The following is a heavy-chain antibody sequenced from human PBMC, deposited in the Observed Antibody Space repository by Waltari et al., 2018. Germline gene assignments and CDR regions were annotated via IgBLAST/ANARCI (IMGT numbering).Heavy chain of an antibody. CDR1: RTTFIDYA. D-gene: IGHD3-22*01. Sequence: QVQLVQSGAEVKKPGASVKVSCKTSRTTFIDYAIHWVRQAPGHRLEWMGWINAGNGNTKYSENFQDRVTITRDTSATTAYMDLSSLTSEDTAVYYCARTYKYDDSGYSRHYHYFDYWGQGTLVTVSS. V-gene: IGHV1-3*01. J-gene: IGHJ4*02. CDR3: ARTYKYDDSGYSRHYHYFDY. CDR2: INAGNGNT.